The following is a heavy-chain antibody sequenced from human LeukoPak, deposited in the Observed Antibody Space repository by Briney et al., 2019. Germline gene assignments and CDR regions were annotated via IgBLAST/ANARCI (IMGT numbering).Heavy chain of an antibody. V-gene: IGHV3-66*01. CDR2: IYSGGGST. CDR3: ARETHYYDSGGYYSLHYFDY. CDR1: GFTVSSNY. Sequence: GGSLRLSCAASGFTVSSNYMSWVRQAPGKGLEWVSVIYSGGGSTFYADSVKGRFTISRGTSRNTLYLQMNSLRAEDTAVYYCARETHYYDSGGYYSLHYFDYWGQGTLVTVPS. J-gene: IGHJ4*02. D-gene: IGHD3-22*01.